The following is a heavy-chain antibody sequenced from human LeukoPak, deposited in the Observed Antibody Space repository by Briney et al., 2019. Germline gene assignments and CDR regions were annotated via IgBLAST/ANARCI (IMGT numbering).Heavy chain of an antibody. V-gene: IGHV1-69*04. CDR3: ARDLENYYDSSGYYYKGALGY. J-gene: IGHJ4*02. D-gene: IGHD3-22*01. CDR2: IIPILGIA. CDR1: GGTFSSYA. Sequence: GASVKVSCKASGGTFSSYAISWVRQAPGQGLEWMGRIIPILGIANYAQKFQGRVTITADKSTSTAYMELSSLRSEDTAVYYCARDLENYYDSSGYYYKGALGYWGQGTLVTVSS.